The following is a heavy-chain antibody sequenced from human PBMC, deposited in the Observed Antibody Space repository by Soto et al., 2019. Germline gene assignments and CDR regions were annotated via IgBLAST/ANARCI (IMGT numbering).Heavy chain of an antibody. V-gene: IGHV3-23*01. D-gene: IGHD1-26*01. Sequence: EVELLESGGGLVQPGGSLRLYCAAPGFTFNNYAMHWLRQTPGKGLEWVSGISGSGTSTYYADSVKGRFTISRDISNNTLYLQMNSLRDEDTAIYYCARDRIVGATGNWFDPWGQGTLVTVSS. CDR1: GFTFNNYA. CDR2: ISGSGTST. J-gene: IGHJ5*02. CDR3: ARDRIVGATGNWFDP.